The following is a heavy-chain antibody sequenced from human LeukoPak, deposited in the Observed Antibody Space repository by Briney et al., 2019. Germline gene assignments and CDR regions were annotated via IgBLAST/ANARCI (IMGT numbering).Heavy chain of an antibody. CDR3: ARASSVSYYDFWSGPDARFDY. V-gene: IGHV4-61*02. Sequence: SQTLSLTCTVSGGSISSGNFYWSWIRQPAGKGLEWIGRIYTSGSTNYNPSLKSRVTISLDTSKNQFSLKVSSVTAADTAVYYCARASSVSYYDFWSGPDARFDYWGQGTLVTVSS. CDR2: IYTSGST. J-gene: IGHJ4*02. CDR1: GGSISSGNFY. D-gene: IGHD3-3*01.